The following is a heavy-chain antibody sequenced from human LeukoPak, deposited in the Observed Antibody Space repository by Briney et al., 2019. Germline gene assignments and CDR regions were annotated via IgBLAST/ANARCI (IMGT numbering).Heavy chain of an antibody. CDR3: ARTYYDFWSGYYTADLERNWLDP. Sequence: GASVKVSCKASGGTFSSYAISWVRQAPGQGLEWMGGVIPIFGTANYAQKFQGRVTITADESTSTAYMELSSLRSEDTAVYYCARTYYDFWSGYYTADLERNWLDPWGQGTLVTVSS. V-gene: IGHV1-69*13. CDR2: VIPIFGTA. CDR1: GGTFSSYA. D-gene: IGHD3-3*01. J-gene: IGHJ5*02.